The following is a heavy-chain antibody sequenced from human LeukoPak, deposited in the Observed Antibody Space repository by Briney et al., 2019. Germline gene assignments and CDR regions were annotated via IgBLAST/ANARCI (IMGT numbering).Heavy chain of an antibody. D-gene: IGHD2-15*01. Sequence: SATLSLTCAVYGGSFSGYYWSWIRQPPGKGLEWIGEINHSGSTNYNPSLKSRVTISVDTSKNQFSLKLSSVTAADRAVYYSARFSGRRTGDYWGQGTLLTVSS. J-gene: IGHJ4*02. V-gene: IGHV4-34*01. CDR1: GGSFSGYY. CDR2: INHSGST. CDR3: ARFSGRRTGDY.